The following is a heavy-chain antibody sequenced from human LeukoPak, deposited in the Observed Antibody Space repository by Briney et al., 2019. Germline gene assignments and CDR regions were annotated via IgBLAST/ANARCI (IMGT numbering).Heavy chain of an antibody. CDR2: ISTYNGNS. CDR1: GYTFTNFG. CDR3: ARPYDSSGNDLGY. D-gene: IGHD3-22*01. V-gene: IGHV1-18*01. Sequence: GASVKVSCKASGYTFTNFGISWVRQAPGQALEWMGWISTYNGNSNHPQKFHGRGTMTTDTSTSTAYMELRSLRSDDTAVYYCARPYDSSGNDLGYWGQGTLVTVSS. J-gene: IGHJ4*02.